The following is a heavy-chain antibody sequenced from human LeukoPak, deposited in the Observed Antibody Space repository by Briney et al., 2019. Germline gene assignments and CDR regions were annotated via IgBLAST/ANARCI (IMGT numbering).Heavy chain of an antibody. CDR2: ISSSSSYT. Sequence: LTGGSLRLSCAASGFTFSSYEMNWVRQAPGKGLEWVSYISSSSSYTNYADSVKDRFTISRDNAKNSLYLQMNSLRAEDTAVYYCASCRTLNWFDPWGQGTLVTVSS. V-gene: IGHV3-48*03. J-gene: IGHJ5*02. CDR3: ASCRTLNWFDP. CDR1: GFTFSSYE. D-gene: IGHD2-2*01.